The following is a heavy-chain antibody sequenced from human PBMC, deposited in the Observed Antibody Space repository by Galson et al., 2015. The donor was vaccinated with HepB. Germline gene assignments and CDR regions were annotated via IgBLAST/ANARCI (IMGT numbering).Heavy chain of an antibody. V-gene: IGHV3-23*01. J-gene: IGHJ6*02. CDR2: ISGSGGST. Sequence: SLRLSCAASGFTFSSYAMSWVRQAPGKGLEWVSAISGSGGSTYYVDSVKGRFTISRDNAKNSLYLQMNSLRAEDTAVYYCATTPIAVAGTYYYYGMDVWGQGTTVTVSS. CDR3: ATTPIAVAGTYYYYGMDV. D-gene: IGHD6-19*01. CDR1: GFTFSSYA.